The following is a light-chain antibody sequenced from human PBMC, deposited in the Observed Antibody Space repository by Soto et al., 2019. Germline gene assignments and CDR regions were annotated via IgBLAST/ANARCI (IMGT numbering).Light chain of an antibody. J-gene: IGKJ1*01. CDR3: LQDYSHPCT. V-gene: IGKV1-5*01. Sequence: IQGPQSPPTLSASVGSRVTITCRASQSINNWLAWYQQKPGKAPKLIIYAASNLYTGVPSRFSGSRSGTEFTLTSSIQPQDVVVSYYRLQDYSHPCTFGEGTKVDIK. CDR2: AAS. CDR1: QSINNW.